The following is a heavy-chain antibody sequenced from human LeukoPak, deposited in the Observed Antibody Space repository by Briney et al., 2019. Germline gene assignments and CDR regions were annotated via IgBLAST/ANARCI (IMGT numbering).Heavy chain of an antibody. Sequence: ASVKVSCKASGYTFTSYGISWVRQAPGQGLEWMGWISAYNGNTNYAQKLQGRVTMTTDTSTSTAYTELRSLRSDDTAVYYCARVLRFEYSSSPPDYWGQGTLVTVSS. CDR3: ARVLRFEYSSSPPDY. CDR2: ISAYNGNT. CDR1: GYTFTSYG. V-gene: IGHV1-18*01. D-gene: IGHD6-6*01. J-gene: IGHJ4*02.